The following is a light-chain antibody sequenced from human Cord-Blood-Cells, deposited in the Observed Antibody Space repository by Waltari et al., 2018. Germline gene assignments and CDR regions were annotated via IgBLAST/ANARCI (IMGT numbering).Light chain of an antibody. J-gene: IGLJ1*01. CDR2: GNS. Sequence: QSVLTQPPSVSGAPGQRVTISRTGSRSNIRAGSAVHWYQQRPGTAPKLLIYGNSNRPSGVPDRFSGSKSGTSASLAITGLQAEDEADYYCQSYDSSLSGYVFGTGTKVTVL. CDR1: RSNIRAGSA. CDR3: QSYDSSLSGYV. V-gene: IGLV1-40*01.